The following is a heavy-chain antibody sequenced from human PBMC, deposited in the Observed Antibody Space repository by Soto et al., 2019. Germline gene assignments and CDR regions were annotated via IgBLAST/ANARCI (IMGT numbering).Heavy chain of an antibody. D-gene: IGHD2-15*01. CDR3: ARGGCSGGSCFFDY. V-gene: IGHV3-74*01. CDR1: GFTFSRYW. Sequence: EVQLVESGGNFVQPGGSLRLSCAASGFTFSRYWMHWVRQAPGKGLVWVSRIDTDGSSTSYADSVRGRFTISRDNAKNTLYLQMNSLRAEDMAVYYCARGGCSGGSCFFDYWGPGILVTVSS. J-gene: IGHJ4*02. CDR2: IDTDGSST.